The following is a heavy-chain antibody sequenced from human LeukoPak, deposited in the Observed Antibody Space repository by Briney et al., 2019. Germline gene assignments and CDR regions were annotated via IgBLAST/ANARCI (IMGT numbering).Heavy chain of an antibody. Sequence: PSETLSLTCTVSGGSISSGSYYWSWIRQPAGKGLEWIGRIYTSGSTNYNPSLKSRVTISVDTSKNQFSLKLSSVTAADTAVYYCAREGLLWFGELSHYFDYWGQGTLVTVSS. CDR3: AREGLLWFGELSHYFDY. CDR1: GGSISSGSYY. D-gene: IGHD3-10*01. V-gene: IGHV4-61*02. J-gene: IGHJ4*02. CDR2: IYTSGST.